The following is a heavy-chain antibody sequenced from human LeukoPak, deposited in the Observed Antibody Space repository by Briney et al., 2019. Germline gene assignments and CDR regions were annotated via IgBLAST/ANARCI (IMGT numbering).Heavy chain of an antibody. Sequence: SVKVSCKAYGGTFSSFAISWVRQAPGQGLEWMAGIIPIFGTANYAQKFQGRVTITADESTSTGYMELSSLRSEITGVYYFLTSRIVLMVSAILDFWRQRTRVTVSS. V-gene: IGHV1-69*13. CDR3: LTSRIVLMVSAILDF. CDR1: GGTFSSFA. D-gene: IGHD2-8*01. J-gene: IGHJ3*01. CDR2: IIPIFGTA.